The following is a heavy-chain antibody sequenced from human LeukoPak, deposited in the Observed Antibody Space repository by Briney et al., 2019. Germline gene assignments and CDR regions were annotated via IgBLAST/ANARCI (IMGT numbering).Heavy chain of an antibody. V-gene: IGHV4-38-2*02. J-gene: IGHJ4*02. Sequence: PSETLSLTCNVSGYSIGTGYYCVWIRQPPGKELEWIGSIYHSGNTYNNPSLRSRVSMSLDTSKNQFSLKLSSVTAADTAVYYCARTRYYYNSRSYGAPYYFDYWGQGTLVTVSS. CDR1: GYSIGTGYY. D-gene: IGHD3-10*01. CDR2: IYHSGNT. CDR3: ARTRYYYNSRSYGAPYYFDY.